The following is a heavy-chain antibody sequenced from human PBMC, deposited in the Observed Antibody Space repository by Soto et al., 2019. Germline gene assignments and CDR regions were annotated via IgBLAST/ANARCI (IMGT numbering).Heavy chain of an antibody. Sequence: EVQLLESGGGLVQPGGSLRLSCAAPGFTFSSYAMSWVRQAPGKGLEWVSAISGSGGSTYYADSVKGRFTISRDNSKNTLYLQMNSLRAEDTAVYYCARNSSGRRNWFDPWGQGTLVTVSS. V-gene: IGHV3-23*01. CDR3: ARNSSGRRNWFDP. D-gene: IGHD6-19*01. CDR2: ISGSGGST. CDR1: GFTFSSYA. J-gene: IGHJ5*02.